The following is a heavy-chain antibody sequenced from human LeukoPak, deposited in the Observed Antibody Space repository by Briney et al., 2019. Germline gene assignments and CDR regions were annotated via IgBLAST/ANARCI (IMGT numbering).Heavy chain of an antibody. CDR1: GFTFGDYA. Sequence: PGRSLRLSCTASGFTFGDYAMSWVRQAPGKGLEWVGFIRSKAYGGKTEYAASVKGRLTISRDDSKSIAYLQMNSLKTEDTAVYYCTRDPSIAARLLHYYYYMDVWGKGTTVTVSS. D-gene: IGHD6-6*01. J-gene: IGHJ6*03. CDR2: IRSKAYGGKT. CDR3: TRDPSIAARLLHYYYYMDV. V-gene: IGHV3-49*04.